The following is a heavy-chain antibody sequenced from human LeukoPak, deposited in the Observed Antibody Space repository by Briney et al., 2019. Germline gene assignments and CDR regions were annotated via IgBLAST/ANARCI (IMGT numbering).Heavy chain of an antibody. Sequence: SETLSLTCTVSGGSISSYYWSWIRQPAGKGLEWIGRIYNSGSTNYNPSLKSRVTMSVETSKNQFSLKLISVTAADTAVYYCARGSSGWSNSWFDPWGQGTLVTVSS. J-gene: IGHJ5*02. CDR1: GGSISSYY. D-gene: IGHD6-19*01. CDR2: IYNSGST. CDR3: ARGSSGWSNSWFDP. V-gene: IGHV4-4*07.